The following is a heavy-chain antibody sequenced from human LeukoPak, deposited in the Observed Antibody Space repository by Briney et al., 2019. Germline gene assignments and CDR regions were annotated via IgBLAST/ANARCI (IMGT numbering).Heavy chain of an antibody. J-gene: IGHJ6*02. D-gene: IGHD5-12*01. Sequence: ASVKVSCKASGYTFTSYDINWVRQATGQGLEWMGWMNPNSGNTGYAQKFQGRVTMTRNTSISTAYVELSSLRSEDTAVYYRARGSGYPLYYYYGMDVWGQGTTVTVSS. V-gene: IGHV1-8*01. CDR3: ARGSGYPLYYYYGMDV. CDR1: GYTFTSYD. CDR2: MNPNSGNT.